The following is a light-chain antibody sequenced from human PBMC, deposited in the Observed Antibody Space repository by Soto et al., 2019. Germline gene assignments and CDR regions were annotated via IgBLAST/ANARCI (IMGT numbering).Light chain of an antibody. J-gene: IGLJ3*02. CDR1: SSDVGGYNY. Sequence: QSALTQPASVSGSPGQSITISCTGTSSDVGGYNYVSWYQQHPGKAPKLIIYEVSNRPSGVSNRFSGSKSGNTASLTISGPQAEDEADYYCSSYTTSSTWVFGGGTKVTVL. V-gene: IGLV2-14*01. CDR3: SSYTTSSTWV. CDR2: EVS.